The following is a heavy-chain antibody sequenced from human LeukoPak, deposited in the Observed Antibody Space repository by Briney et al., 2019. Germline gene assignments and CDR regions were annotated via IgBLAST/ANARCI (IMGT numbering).Heavy chain of an antibody. Sequence: ASVKVSCTASGYTFTSYGISWVRQAPGQGLEWMGWISAYNGSTNYAQKLQGRVTMTTDTSTSTAYMELRSLRSDDTAVYYCARDEIRHRGSSPDYWGQGTLVTVSS. CDR2: ISAYNGST. V-gene: IGHV1-18*01. CDR3: ARDEIRHRGSSPDY. J-gene: IGHJ4*02. CDR1: GYTFTSYG. D-gene: IGHD6-13*01.